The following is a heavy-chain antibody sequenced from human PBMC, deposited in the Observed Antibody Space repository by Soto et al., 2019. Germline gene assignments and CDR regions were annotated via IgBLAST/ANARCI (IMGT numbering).Heavy chain of an antibody. Sequence: QITLKESGPTLVKPTQTLTLTCTFSGFSLSTSGVGVGWIRQPPGKALEWLALIYWADDKRYSTSLKSRLTNNKDTSQNQVVLTMTNMDPVDTATYYCAHSLIPNWGSRGAFDYWGQGTLVTVSS. CDR1: GFSLSTSGVG. J-gene: IGHJ4*02. V-gene: IGHV2-5*02. D-gene: IGHD7-27*01. CDR2: IYWADDK. CDR3: AHSLIPNWGSRGAFDY.